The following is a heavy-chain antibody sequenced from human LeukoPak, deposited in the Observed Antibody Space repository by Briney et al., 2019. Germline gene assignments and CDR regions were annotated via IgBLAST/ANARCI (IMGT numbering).Heavy chain of an antibody. CDR3: ARAPGYYDSSGHYDY. CDR1: GGTFCSYA. J-gene: IGHJ4*02. D-gene: IGHD3-22*01. CDR2: IIPIFGTA. Sequence: SVKVSCKASGGTFCSYAISWVRQAPGQGLEWMGGIIPIFGTANYAQKFQGRVTITADESTSTAYMELSSLRSEDTAVYYCARAPGYYDSSGHYDYWGQGTLVTVSS. V-gene: IGHV1-69*13.